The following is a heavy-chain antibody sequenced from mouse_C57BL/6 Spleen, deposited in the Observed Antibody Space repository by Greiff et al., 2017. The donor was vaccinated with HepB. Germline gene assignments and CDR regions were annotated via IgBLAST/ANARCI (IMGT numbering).Heavy chain of an antibody. V-gene: IGHV1-64*01. J-gene: IGHJ2*01. Sequence: VQLQQPGAELVKPGASVKLSCKASGYTFTSYWMHWVKQRPGQGLEWIGMIHPNSGSTNYNEKFKSKATLTVDKSSSTAYMQLSSLTSEDSAVYYCAREDYGSSYYFDDWGQGTTLTVSS. CDR1: GYTFTSYW. D-gene: IGHD1-1*01. CDR2: IHPNSGST. CDR3: AREDYGSSYYFDD.